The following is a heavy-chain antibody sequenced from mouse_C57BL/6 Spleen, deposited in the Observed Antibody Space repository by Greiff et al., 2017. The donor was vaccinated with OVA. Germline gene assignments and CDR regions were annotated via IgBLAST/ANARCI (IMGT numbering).Heavy chain of an antibody. V-gene: IGHV1-26*01. CDR3: ARNYDYSYWYFDV. CDR1: GYTFTDYY. J-gene: IGHJ1*03. CDR2: INPNNGGT. Sequence: EVQLQQSGPELVNPGASVKISCKASGYTFTDYYMNWVKQSHGKSLEWIGDINPNNGGTSYNQKFKGKATLTVDKSSSTAYMELRSLTSEDSAVYYCARNYDYSYWYFDVWGTGTTVTVSS. D-gene: IGHD2-4*01.